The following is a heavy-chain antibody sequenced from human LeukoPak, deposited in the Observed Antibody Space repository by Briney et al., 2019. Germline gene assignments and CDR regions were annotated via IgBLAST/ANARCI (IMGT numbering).Heavy chain of an antibody. V-gene: IGHV3-21*01. Sequence: GGSLRLSCAPSGFTFSSYSMSWARQAPGEGLEWVSSISSTSIYIFYADSVKGRFTISRDNAKNSLYLQMNSLRAEDTAVYYCARDANAFDIWGQGTMVTVSS. J-gene: IGHJ3*02. CDR3: ARDANAFDI. CDR2: ISSTSIYI. CDR1: GFTFSSYS.